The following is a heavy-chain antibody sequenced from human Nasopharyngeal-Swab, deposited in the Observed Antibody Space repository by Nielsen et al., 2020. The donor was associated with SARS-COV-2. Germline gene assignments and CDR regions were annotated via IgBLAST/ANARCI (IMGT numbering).Heavy chain of an antibody. J-gene: IGHJ4*02. Sequence: LSLTCAASGFTFSNYWVHWVRQVPGKGLVWVSRISVDGSSTGYAESVRGRFTISRDNAKDTLYLQMNSLRVEDTAVYYCARGYSTSGTNWGQGTLVTVTS. V-gene: IGHV3-74*01. D-gene: IGHD6-13*01. CDR2: ISVDGSST. CDR1: GFTFSNYW. CDR3: ARGYSTSGTN.